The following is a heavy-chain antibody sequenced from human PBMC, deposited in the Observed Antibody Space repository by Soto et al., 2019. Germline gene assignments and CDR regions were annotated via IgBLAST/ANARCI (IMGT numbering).Heavy chain of an antibody. D-gene: IGHD2-21*01. V-gene: IGHV4-34*02. CDR3: ARGHIPVYGPVPDYFDS. CDR2: VTHSGST. Sequence: QAHLQQWGAGLLKPSETLSLTCGVYGGSLRGSYWSWIRQPPGKALECLGKVTHSGSTTFNPSLKSRVSVSVDTSDNQFSLKLTSVTAADTAVYYCARGHIPVYGPVPDYFDSWGQGTLVTVSS. J-gene: IGHJ4*02. CDR1: GGSLRGSY.